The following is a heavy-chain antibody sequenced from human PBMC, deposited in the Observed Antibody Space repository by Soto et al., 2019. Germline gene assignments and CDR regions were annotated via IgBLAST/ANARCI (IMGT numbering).Heavy chain of an antibody. D-gene: IGHD5-12*01. J-gene: IGHJ4*02. Sequence: EVQLVESGGGLVKPGGSLRLSCAASGFTFSSYSMNWVRQAPGKGLEWVSSISSSSSYIYYADSVKGRFTISRDNAKNSLYLQMNSLRAEYTAVYYCARGGYSGYDPIFDYWGQGTLVTVSS. CDR1: GFTFSSYS. CDR2: ISSSSSYI. CDR3: ARGGYSGYDPIFDY. V-gene: IGHV3-21*01.